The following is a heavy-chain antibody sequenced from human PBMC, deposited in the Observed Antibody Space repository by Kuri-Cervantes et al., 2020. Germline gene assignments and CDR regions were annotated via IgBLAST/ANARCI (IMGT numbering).Heavy chain of an antibody. J-gene: IGHJ6*03. CDR2: INAGNGYT. V-gene: IGHV1-3*01. Sequence: ASVKVSCKASGYTFTSYAMHWVRQAPGQRPEWVGWINAGNGYTKYSQKFQGRVTITRDTSASTVHMEVRSLRSDDTAVYYCGRDFKAAGYYYIEVWGNGTTVTISS. D-gene: IGHD6-13*01. CDR3: GRDFKAAGYYYIEV. CDR1: GYTFTSYA.